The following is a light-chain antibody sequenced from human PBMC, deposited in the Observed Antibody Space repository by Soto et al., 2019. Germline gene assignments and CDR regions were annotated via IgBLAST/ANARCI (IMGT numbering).Light chain of an antibody. J-gene: IGLJ1*01. CDR1: SSDAGAYNY. Sequence: QSALTQPASVSGSPGQSITISCTGTSSDAGAYNYVSWYQQHPGKAPKLMIYDVTNRPSGVSNRFSGSKSGYTASLTISGLQGEDEADYYCSSYTTSSTYVFGTGTKLTVL. CDR3: SSYTTSSTYV. V-gene: IGLV2-14*03. CDR2: DVT.